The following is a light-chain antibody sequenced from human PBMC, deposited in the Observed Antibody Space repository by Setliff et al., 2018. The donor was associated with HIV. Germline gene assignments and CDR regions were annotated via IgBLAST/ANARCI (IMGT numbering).Light chain of an antibody. Sequence: QSALTQPASVSGSPGQSITISCTGTSSDVGGFDFVSWYQQHPGKAPKLIIYGVNKRPSGVSDRFSGSKSANTASLTISGLQAEDEADYFCSSYSYSTTLVFGGGTKVIVL. CDR2: GVN. CDR3: SSYSYSTTLV. V-gene: IGLV2-14*01. J-gene: IGLJ2*01. CDR1: SSDVGGFDF.